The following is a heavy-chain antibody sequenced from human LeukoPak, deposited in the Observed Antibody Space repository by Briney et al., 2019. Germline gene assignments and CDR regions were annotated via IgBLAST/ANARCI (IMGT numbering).Heavy chain of an antibody. CDR1: GFTFSTYS. CDR2: ISSSSTYM. D-gene: IGHD2-2*01. J-gene: IGHJ4*02. V-gene: IGHV3-21*04. Sequence: PGGSLRLSCAASGFTFSTYSMSWVRQAPGKGLEWVSSISSSSTYMYYADSVKGRFTISRDNAKNSLYLQMHSLRAEDTAVYYCAKESLRVVPSATFDYWGQGTLVTVSS. CDR3: AKESLRVVPSATFDY.